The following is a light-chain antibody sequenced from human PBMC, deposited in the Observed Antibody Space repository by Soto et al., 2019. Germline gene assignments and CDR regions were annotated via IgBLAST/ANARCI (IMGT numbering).Light chain of an antibody. V-gene: IGKV3-20*01. CDR1: QSVSSSN. CDR3: QQYRSSPP. CDR2: GTS. Sequence: EIVLTQSPGTLSLSPGERATLSCRASQSVSSSNLAWYQQKPGKAPRLLIYGTSSRATVIPNRFSGSGSGTDFPLTISRLEPEYFEVYYCQQYRSSPPFDGGTNVDVK. J-gene: IGKJ4*01.